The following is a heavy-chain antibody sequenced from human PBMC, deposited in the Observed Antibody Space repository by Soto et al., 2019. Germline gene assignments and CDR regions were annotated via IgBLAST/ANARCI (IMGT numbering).Heavy chain of an antibody. V-gene: IGHV1-18*01. CDR3: ERVLPPVDP. CDR2: INAYNGNT. J-gene: IGHJ5*02. Sequence: QVQLVQSGAEVKKPGASVKVSCKASGYTFTSYGISWVRYAPGQGLEWMGWINAYNGNTNYAQKLQGRVTMTTGTSTSTDYMELRSLRSDDKAVYYCERVLPPVDPWGQGTLVTVSS. CDR1: GYTFTSYG.